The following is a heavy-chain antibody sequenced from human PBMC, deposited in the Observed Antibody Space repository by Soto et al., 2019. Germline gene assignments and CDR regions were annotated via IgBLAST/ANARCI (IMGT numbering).Heavy chain of an antibody. Sequence: QVQLVQSGAEVKKSGASVKVSCKASGYTFSSYTISWVRQAPGQGLEWMGWISAYNGNTKYAQKLQDRVTMTTDTSTNTAYMELRSLRSDDTALYYCARDSPPFDCWGQGTLVTVSS. V-gene: IGHV1-18*01. J-gene: IGHJ4*02. CDR3: ARDSPPFDC. CDR2: ISAYNGNT. CDR1: GYTFSSYT.